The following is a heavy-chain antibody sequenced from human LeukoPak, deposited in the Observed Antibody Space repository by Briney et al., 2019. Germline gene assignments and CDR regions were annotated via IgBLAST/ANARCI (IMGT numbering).Heavy chain of an antibody. D-gene: IGHD1-26*01. J-gene: IGHJ4*02. V-gene: IGHV3-23*01. Sequence: GGSLRLSCAGSGFTFRTYAMDWARQVPGKGLEWVAGITGNGGMIRYADSVKGRFTISRDNSKNTLYLQMNSLRVEDTAVYYCAKDRVPDGMWEIDSWGQGAPVTVSS. CDR1: GFTFRTYA. CDR2: ITGNGGMI. CDR3: AKDRVPDGMWEIDS.